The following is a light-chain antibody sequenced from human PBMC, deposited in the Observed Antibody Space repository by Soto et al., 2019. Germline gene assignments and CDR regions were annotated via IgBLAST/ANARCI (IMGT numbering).Light chain of an antibody. CDR3: SSYTDNTTPA. V-gene: IGLV2-14*02. Sequence: QSVLTQPASVSVSPGQSITISCTGTSSDVGGYNLVSWYQQHPGKAPKLVISEVSNRPSGISHRFSGSRSGNTASLTISGLQAEDEADYYCSSYTDNTTPAFGGGTKLTVL. CDR2: EVS. CDR1: SSDVGGYNL. J-gene: IGLJ2*01.